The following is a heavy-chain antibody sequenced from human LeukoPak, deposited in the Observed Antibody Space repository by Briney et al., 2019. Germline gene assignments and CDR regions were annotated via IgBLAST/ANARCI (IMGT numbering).Heavy chain of an antibody. D-gene: IGHD6-19*01. CDR2: IYHSGST. V-gene: IGHV4-38-2*02. CDR3: ARLPRSSIAVALPGWFDP. J-gene: IGHJ5*02. CDR1: SYSISSGYY. Sequence: SETLSLTCTVSSYSISSGYYWGWIRQPPGKGLEWIGSIYHSGSTYYNPSLKSRVTISVDTSKNQFSLKLSSVTAADTAVYYCARLPRSSIAVALPGWFDPWGQGTLVTVSS.